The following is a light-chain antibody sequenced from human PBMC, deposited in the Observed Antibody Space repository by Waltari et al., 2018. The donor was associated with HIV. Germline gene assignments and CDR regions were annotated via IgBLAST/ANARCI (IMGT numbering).Light chain of an antibody. V-gene: IGKV1-9*01. CDR3: QHLNTYTLFT. CDR1: QDISSN. J-gene: IGKJ3*01. CDR2: ASS. Sequence: DIQLTQSPFFQSAFVGDRVTITCRASQDISSNLAWYQQKPGQAPTLVIYASSTLQPGVPSRVSGSGSGTEFTLTVRGLQPEDVAAYYCQHLNTYTLFTFGPGTTVD.